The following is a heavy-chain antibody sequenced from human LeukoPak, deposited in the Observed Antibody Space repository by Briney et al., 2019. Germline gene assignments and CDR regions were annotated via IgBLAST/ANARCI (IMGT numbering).Heavy chain of an antibody. V-gene: IGHV1-69*05. CDR2: IIPIFGTA. CDR3: ARGIPTTIAGSAFDI. CDR1: GGTFSSYA. Sequence: SVKVSCKASGGTFSSYAISWVRQAPGQGLEWMGGIIPIFGTANYAQKFQGRVTIITDESTSTAYMELSSLRSEDAAVYYCARGIPTTIAGSAFDIWGQGTMVTVSS. J-gene: IGHJ3*02. D-gene: IGHD6-13*01.